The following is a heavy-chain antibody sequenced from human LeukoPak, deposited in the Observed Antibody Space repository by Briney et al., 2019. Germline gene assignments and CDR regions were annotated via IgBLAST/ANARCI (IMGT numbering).Heavy chain of an antibody. V-gene: IGHV3-53*01. CDR3: AREGPVRDYDILTEDAFDI. CDR1: GFTVSSNY. Sequence: GGSLRLSCAASGFTVSSNYMSWVRQAPGKGLEWVSVIYSGGSTYYADSVKGRFTISRDNSKNTLYLQMNSLRAEDTAVYYCAREGPVRDYDILTEDAFDIWGQGTMVTVSS. CDR2: IYSGGST. D-gene: IGHD3-9*01. J-gene: IGHJ3*02.